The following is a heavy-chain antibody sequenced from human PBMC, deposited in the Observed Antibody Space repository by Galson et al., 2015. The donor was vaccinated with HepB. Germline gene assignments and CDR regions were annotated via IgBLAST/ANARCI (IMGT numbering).Heavy chain of an antibody. CDR3: ARGDYDFWSGQLPRGDFDY. Sequence: SLRLSCAASGFTFSSYGMHWVRQAPGKGLEWVAVIWYDGSNKYYADSVKGRFTISRDNSKNTLYLQMNSLRAEDTAVYYCARGDYDFWSGQLPRGDFDYWGQGTLVTVSS. V-gene: IGHV3-33*01. CDR1: GFTFSSYG. J-gene: IGHJ4*02. CDR2: IWYDGSNK. D-gene: IGHD3-3*01.